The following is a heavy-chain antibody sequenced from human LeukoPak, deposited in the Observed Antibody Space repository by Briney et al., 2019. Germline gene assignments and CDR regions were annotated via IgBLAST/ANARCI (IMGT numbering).Heavy chain of an antibody. D-gene: IGHD3-10*01. Sequence: SETLSLTCSVSGDSITYFYWSWIRQPAGKGLEWIGRIYTSGSTNYNPSLKSRVTMSVDTSKNQFSLKLSSVTAADTAVYYCARARVGSGSYSYFDYWGQGTLVTVSS. J-gene: IGHJ4*02. CDR2: IYTSGST. V-gene: IGHV4-4*07. CDR1: GDSITYFY. CDR3: ARARVGSGSYSYFDY.